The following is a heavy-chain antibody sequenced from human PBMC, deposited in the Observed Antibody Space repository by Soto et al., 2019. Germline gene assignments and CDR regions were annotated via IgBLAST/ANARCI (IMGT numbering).Heavy chain of an antibody. D-gene: IGHD2-15*01. V-gene: IGHV4-31*03. Sequence: PSETLSLTCTVSCGSIRSGSFYWTWILQHPGKGLEFIGYIYYRGDTYYNPSLRSRVIISLDTSKNQFSLRLNSVTAADTAVYYCAREWSGGRRDGNPDKYYGMDVWGQGSKVTVSS. CDR2: IYYRGDT. CDR1: CGSIRSGSFY. CDR3: AREWSGGRRDGNPDKYYGMDV. J-gene: IGHJ6*02.